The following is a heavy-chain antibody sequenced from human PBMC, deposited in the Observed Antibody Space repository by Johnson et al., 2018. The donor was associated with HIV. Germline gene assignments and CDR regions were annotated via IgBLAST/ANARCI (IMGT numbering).Heavy chain of an antibody. CDR2: ISYDGSNE. Sequence: QVQLVESGGGVVQPGRSLRLSCAVSGFTFRSYGVHWVRQAPGKGLEWVAVISYDGSNEYYADSVKGRFTISRDNSKNTLYLQMNGLRAEDTAVYYCARGLSSGYSGYAFDIWGQGKMVTVSS. CDR1: GFTFRSYG. D-gene: IGHD3-22*01. CDR3: ARGLSSGYSGYAFDI. J-gene: IGHJ3*02. V-gene: IGHV3-30*03.